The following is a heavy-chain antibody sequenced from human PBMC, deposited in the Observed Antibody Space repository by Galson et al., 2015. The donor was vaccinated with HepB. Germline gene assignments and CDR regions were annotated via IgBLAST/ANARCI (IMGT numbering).Heavy chain of an antibody. CDR3: ALIGTGYYFEY. V-gene: IGHV5-51*03. Sequence: QSGAEVKKPGESLKLSCKGSGYSFTTYWVGWVRQLPGKGLEWMGIIYPADSDTRYRPSFQGEVTISADKSISTAHLQWSSLKASDTAMYYCALIGTGYYFEYWGQGTQVTVSS. D-gene: IGHD1-1*01. CDR2: IYPADSDT. CDR1: GYSFTTYW. J-gene: IGHJ4*02.